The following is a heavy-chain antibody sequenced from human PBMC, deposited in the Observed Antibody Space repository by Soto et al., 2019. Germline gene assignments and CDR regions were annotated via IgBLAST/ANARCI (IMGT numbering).Heavy chain of an antibody. CDR1: GYTFTSYA. CDR3: ARIGLYSSPYYFDY. Sequence: ASVKVSCKASGYTFTSYAMHWGSQAPGQRLEWMGWINAGNGNTKYSQKFQGRVTITRDTSASTAYMELSSLRSEDTAVYYCARIGLYSSPYYFDYWGQGTLVTVSS. V-gene: IGHV1-3*01. D-gene: IGHD6-13*01. CDR2: INAGNGNT. J-gene: IGHJ4*02.